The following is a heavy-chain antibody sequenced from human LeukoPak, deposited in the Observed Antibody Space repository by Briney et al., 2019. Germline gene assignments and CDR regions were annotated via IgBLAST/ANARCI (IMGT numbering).Heavy chain of an antibody. J-gene: IGHJ4*02. V-gene: IGHV3-23*01. CDR2: ISGSGGST. D-gene: IGHD3-3*01. CDR3: AKAYYDFWSGYYDY. Sequence: GGSLRLSCEASGFTFSSYPMTWVRQSPGKGLEWVSAISGSGGSTYYADSVKGRFTISRDNSKNTLYLQMNSLRAEDTAVYYCAKAYYDFWSGYYDYWGQGTLVTVSS. CDR1: GFTFSSYP.